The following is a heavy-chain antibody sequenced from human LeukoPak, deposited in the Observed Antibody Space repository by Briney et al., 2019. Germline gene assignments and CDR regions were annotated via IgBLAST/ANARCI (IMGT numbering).Heavy chain of an antibody. CDR1: GYTFTGYY. Sequence: GAPVKVSCKASGYTFTGYYMHWVRQAPGQGLEWMGRIIPILGIANYAQKFQGRVTITADKSTSTAYMELSSLRSEDTAVYYCASDLGSGYFGYWGQGTLVTVSS. CDR3: ASDLGSGYFGY. J-gene: IGHJ4*02. V-gene: IGHV1-69*04. D-gene: IGHD3-22*01. CDR2: IIPILGIA.